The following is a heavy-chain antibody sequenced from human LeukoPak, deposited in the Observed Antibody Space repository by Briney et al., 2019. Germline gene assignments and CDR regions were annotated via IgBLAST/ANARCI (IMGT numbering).Heavy chain of an antibody. Sequence: GRSLRLSCAASGFTFSRYAMHWVRQAPGKGLEYVSAISSNGGSTYYANSVKGRFTISRDNSKNTLYLQMNSLRAEDTAVYYCAKDNRVLLWFGELSYWGQGTLVTVSS. CDR2: ISSNGGST. CDR1: GFTFSRYA. V-gene: IGHV3-64*01. J-gene: IGHJ4*02. D-gene: IGHD3-10*01. CDR3: AKDNRVLLWFGELSY.